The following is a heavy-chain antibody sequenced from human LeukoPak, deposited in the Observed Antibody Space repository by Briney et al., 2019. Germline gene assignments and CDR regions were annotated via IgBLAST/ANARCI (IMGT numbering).Heavy chain of an antibody. CDR2: ITSSSSYI. Sequence: GGSLRLSCAASGFTFSSYNMNWVRQAPGKGPEWVSSITSSSSYIYYADSVKGRFTISRDNAKNSLYLQMDSLRAEDTAVYYCANTYGVDYWGQGTLVTVSS. CDR3: ANTYGVDY. D-gene: IGHD4-17*01. V-gene: IGHV3-21*04. J-gene: IGHJ4*02. CDR1: GFTFSSYN.